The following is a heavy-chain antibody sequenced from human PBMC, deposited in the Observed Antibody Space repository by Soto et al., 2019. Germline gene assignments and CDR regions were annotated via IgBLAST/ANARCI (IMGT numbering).Heavy chain of an antibody. CDR1: GFTFSGYG. J-gene: IGHJ4*02. CDR2: ISNDARNE. V-gene: IGHV3-30*04. CDR3: ARKRDYGDYDY. Sequence: QVQLVESGGDVVQPGWSLRLSCAASGFTFSGYGMHWVRQAPGKGLEWVALISNDARNEYYADSVKGRFTISRDNSRNTMFLQMNSLRPEDTDVYYCARKRDYGDYDYWGQGSLVTVSS. D-gene: IGHD4-17*01.